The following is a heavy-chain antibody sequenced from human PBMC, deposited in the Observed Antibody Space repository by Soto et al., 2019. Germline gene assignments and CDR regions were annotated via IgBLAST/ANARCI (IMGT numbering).Heavy chain of an antibody. CDR2: ISWDGGST. CDR1: GFTFDDYA. D-gene: IGHD2-15*01. V-gene: IGHV3-43D*03. CDR3: AKDGSHGGNYFDY. Sequence: GGSLRLSCAASGFTFDDYAMHWVRQAPGKGLEWVSLISWDGGSTYYADSVKGRFTISRDNSKNSLYLQMNSLRAEDTALYYCAKDGSHGGNYFDYWGQGTLVTVSS. J-gene: IGHJ4*02.